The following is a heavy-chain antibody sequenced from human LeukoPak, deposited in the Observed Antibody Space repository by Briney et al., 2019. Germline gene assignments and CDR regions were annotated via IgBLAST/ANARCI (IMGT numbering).Heavy chain of an antibody. Sequence: SETLSLTCTVSGGSISSSSYYWGWIRQPPGKGLEWIGSIYYSGSTYYNPSLKSRVTISVDTSKNQLSLKLSSVTAADTAVYYCARGDDSIAVADLDYWGQGTLVTVSS. V-gene: IGHV4-39*07. D-gene: IGHD6-19*01. CDR3: ARGDDSIAVADLDY. CDR2: IYYSGST. CDR1: GGSISSSSYY. J-gene: IGHJ4*02.